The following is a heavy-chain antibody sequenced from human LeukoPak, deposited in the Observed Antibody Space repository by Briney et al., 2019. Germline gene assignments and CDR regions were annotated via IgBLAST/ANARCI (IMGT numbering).Heavy chain of an antibody. CDR3: ARDIVVVPAAIDYFDY. CDR1: GGSFSGYY. D-gene: IGHD2-2*01. CDR2: INHSGST. J-gene: IGHJ4*02. V-gene: IGHV4-34*01. Sequence: SETLSLTCAVYGGSFSGYYWSWIRQPPGKGLEWIGEINHSGSTNYNPSLKSRVTISVDTSKNQFSLKLSSVTAADTAVYYCARDIVVVPAAIDYFDYWGQGTLVTVSS.